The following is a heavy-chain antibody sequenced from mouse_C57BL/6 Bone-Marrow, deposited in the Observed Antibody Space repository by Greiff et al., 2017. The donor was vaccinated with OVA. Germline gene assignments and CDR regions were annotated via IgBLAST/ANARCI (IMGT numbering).Heavy chain of an antibody. V-gene: IGHV5-6*01. CDR2: ISSGGSYT. CDR1: GFTFSSYG. J-gene: IGHJ3*01. D-gene: IGHD2-4*01. Sequence: EVQRVESGGDLVKPGGSLKLSCAASGFTFSSYGMSWVRQTPDKSLEWVATISSGGSYTYYPDSVKGRFTISRDNAYNTLYLQLSSLKSEDTAMYYCAGDGGLRRETWFAYWGQGTLVTVSA. CDR3: AGDGGLRRETWFAY.